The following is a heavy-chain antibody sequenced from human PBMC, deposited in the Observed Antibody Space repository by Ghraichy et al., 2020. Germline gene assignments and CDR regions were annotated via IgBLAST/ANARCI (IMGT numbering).Heavy chain of an antibody. Sequence: SQTLSLTCAVYGGSFSGYYWSWIRQPPGKGLEWIGEINHSGSTNYNPSLKSRVTISVDTSKNQFSLKLSPVTAADTAVYYCARGPLGICDYWGQGTLVTVSS. J-gene: IGHJ4*02. D-gene: IGHD7-27*01. CDR2: INHSGST. V-gene: IGHV4-34*01. CDR1: GGSFSGYY. CDR3: ARGPLGICDY.